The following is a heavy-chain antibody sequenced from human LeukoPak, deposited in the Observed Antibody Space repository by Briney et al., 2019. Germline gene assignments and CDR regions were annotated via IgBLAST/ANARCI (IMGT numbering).Heavy chain of an antibody. CDR2: IHYSGTPT. J-gene: IGHJ4*02. Sequence: SETLSLTCAVSGGSINSGRYYWAWIRQPPGKGLEWIGTIHYSGTPTFYNPSLESRVTIFADTSKNQFSLKVTSVTAADTAVYYCAAGGDDAKAGFWGQGTLVTVSS. CDR3: AAGGDDAKAGF. CDR1: GGSINSGRYY. V-gene: IGHV4-39*01. D-gene: IGHD2-21*02.